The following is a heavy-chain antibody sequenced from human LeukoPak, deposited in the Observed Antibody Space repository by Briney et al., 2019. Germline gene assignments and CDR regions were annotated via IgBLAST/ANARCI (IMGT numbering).Heavy chain of an antibody. CDR2: IIPILGIA. J-gene: IGHJ4*02. D-gene: IGHD3-22*01. Sequence: SVKVSCKASGGTFSSYAISWVRQAPGQGLEWMGRIIPILGIANYAQKFQGRVTITADKSTSTAYMELSSLRSEDTAVYYCARYYYDSSGYPSYSHWGQGTLVTVSS. CDR1: GGTFSSYA. V-gene: IGHV1-69*04. CDR3: ARYYYDSSGYPSYSH.